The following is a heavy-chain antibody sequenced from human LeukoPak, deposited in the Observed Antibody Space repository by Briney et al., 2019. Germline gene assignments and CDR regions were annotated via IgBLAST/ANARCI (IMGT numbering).Heavy chain of an antibody. V-gene: IGHV1-69*06. D-gene: IGHD2/OR15-2a*01. CDR3: ASDGGFEYYFDY. CDR2: IIPIFTTA. Sequence: ASVKVSCKSCGGTFTDYGISWVRHAPGQGLGWMGRIIPIFTTANYAQKFQGRVTITADTSTNTAYMELTSLRSEDTAVYYCASDGGFEYYFDYWGQGTLLTVSS. J-gene: IGHJ4*02. CDR1: GGTFTDYG.